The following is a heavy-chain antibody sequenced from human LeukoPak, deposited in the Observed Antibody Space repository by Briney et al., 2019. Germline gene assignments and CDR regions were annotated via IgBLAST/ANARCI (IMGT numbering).Heavy chain of an antibody. CDR2: IGAYNGDT. J-gene: IGHJ4*02. V-gene: IGHV1-18*04. CDR3: TRDHCRGDNCPSFDY. CDR1: GYTFTSFG. Sequence: ASVKVSCKPSGYTFTSFGISWVRQAPGHGLEWIGWIGAYNGDTNYAQKFQGRVTMTTDTSTSTAYMDLRSLRSDDTAVYYCTRDHCRGDNCPSFDYWGQGTLVTVSS. D-gene: IGHD2-15*01.